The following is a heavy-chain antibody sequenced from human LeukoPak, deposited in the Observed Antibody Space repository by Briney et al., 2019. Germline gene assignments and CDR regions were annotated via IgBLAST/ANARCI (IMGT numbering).Heavy chain of an antibody. CDR1: GGSISSGGYY. CDR2: IYYSGST. Sequence: NPSETLSLTCTVSGGSISSGGYYWSWIRQHPGKGLEWIGYIYYSGSTYYNPSLKSRVTISVDTSKNQFSLKLSSVTAADTAVYYCARGSYDSSGYYVDYWGQGTLVTVSS. D-gene: IGHD3-22*01. J-gene: IGHJ4*02. CDR3: ARGSYDSSGYYVDY. V-gene: IGHV4-31*03.